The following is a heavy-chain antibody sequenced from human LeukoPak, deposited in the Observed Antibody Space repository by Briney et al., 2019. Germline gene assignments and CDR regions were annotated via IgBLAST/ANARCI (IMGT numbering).Heavy chain of an antibody. CDR3: ARERRAPTVTRLFDY. Sequence: GGSLRLSCAASGFTFSSYSMNWVRQAPGKGLERVSSISSSSSYIYYADSVKGRFTISRDNAKNSLYLQMNSLRAEDTAVYYCARERRAPTVTRLFDYWGQGTLVTVSS. V-gene: IGHV3-21*01. J-gene: IGHJ4*02. D-gene: IGHD4-17*01. CDR2: ISSSSSYI. CDR1: GFTFSSYS.